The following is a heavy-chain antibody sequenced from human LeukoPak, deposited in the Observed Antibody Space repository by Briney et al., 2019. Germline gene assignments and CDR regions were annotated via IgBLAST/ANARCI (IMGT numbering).Heavy chain of an antibody. J-gene: IGHJ4*02. CDR1: GYTFTSYG. Sequence: GASVKVSCKASGYTFTSYGISWVRQAPGQGLEWMGWISAYNGNTNYAQKLQGRVTMTTDTSTSTAYMELRSLRSDDTAVYYCARDSGSSSWYSTPLDYWGQGTLVTVSS. CDR2: ISAYNGNT. CDR3: ARDSGSSSWYSTPLDY. D-gene: IGHD6-13*01. V-gene: IGHV1-18*01.